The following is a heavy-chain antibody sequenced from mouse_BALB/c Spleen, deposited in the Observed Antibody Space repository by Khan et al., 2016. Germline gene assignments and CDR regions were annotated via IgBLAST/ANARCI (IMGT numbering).Heavy chain of an antibody. J-gene: IGHJ2*01. D-gene: IGHD1-1*01. CDR2: IDPYNGGT. CDR1: GYAFTSYN. Sequence: VQLQQSGPELVKPGASVKVSCKASGYAFTSYNMYWVKQSHGKSLEWIGYIDPYNGGTSYSQKFKGKATLTVDKSSCTAYMHLNSLTSEDSDVYYCAREGITTVVAKGLDYWGQGTTLTVSS. CDR3: AREGITTVVAKGLDY. V-gene: IGHV1S135*01.